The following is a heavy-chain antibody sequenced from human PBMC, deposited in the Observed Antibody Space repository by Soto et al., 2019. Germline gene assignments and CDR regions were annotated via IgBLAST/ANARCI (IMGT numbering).Heavy chain of an antibody. CDR3: ARDREPGFSSSWYYYYYYMDV. Sequence: EVQLVESGGGLVQPGGSLRLSCAASGFTFSSYWMSWVRQAPGKGLEGVANIKQDGSEKYYVDSVKGRFTISRDNAKNSLYLQMNSLRAEDTAVYYCARDREPGFSSSWYYYYYYMDVWGKGTTVTVSS. CDR1: GFTFSSYW. V-gene: IGHV3-7*01. J-gene: IGHJ6*03. D-gene: IGHD6-13*01. CDR2: IKQDGSEK.